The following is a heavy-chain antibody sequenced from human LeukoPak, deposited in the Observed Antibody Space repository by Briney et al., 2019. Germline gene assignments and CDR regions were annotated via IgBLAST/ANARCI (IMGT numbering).Heavy chain of an antibody. CDR2: INPDAGDT. V-gene: IGHV1-2*06. J-gene: IGHJ3*02. CDR3: ARLSTATRHWLAASDI. CDR1: GYSFTDYF. D-gene: IGHD6-19*01. Sequence: ASVNVSCKASGYSFTDYFLYWVRQAPGQGLEWMGRINPDAGDTNYAQTFQGRITMTRDTSISTAYMELSSLKSDDTAVYYCARLSTATRHWLAASDIWGQGTVVTVSS.